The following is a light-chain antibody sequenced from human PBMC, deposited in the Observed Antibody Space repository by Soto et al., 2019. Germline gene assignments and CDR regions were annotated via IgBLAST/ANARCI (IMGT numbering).Light chain of an antibody. CDR1: QSVRSNY. V-gene: IGKV3-20*01. J-gene: IGKJ2*01. CDR3: QPYGIPAYT. CDR2: GAS. Sequence: EIVLTQSPGTLSLSPGERATLSCRASQSVRSNYLAWYQQKSGQAPRLLIYGASSRATGIQDRFSGSGSGTEFTLTISRREPEDFAVYGCQPYGIPAYTFGQGTTLEIK.